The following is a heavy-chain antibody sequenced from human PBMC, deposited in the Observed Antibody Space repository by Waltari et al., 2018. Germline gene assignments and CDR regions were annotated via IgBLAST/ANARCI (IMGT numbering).Heavy chain of an antibody. J-gene: IGHJ4*02. CDR1: GCCCGGDW. CDR3: ARASYSTSLPMGY. D-gene: IGHD6-6*01. CDR2: INSDGSDT. V-gene: IGHV3-74*01. Sequence: EVRLVESGGGLVRPGGAWGLSGAAPGCCCGGDWMHWVRQAPGKGLVWVSHINSDGSDTSYADSVKGRFTISRDNVKSTLYLQMNSLRAEDTAVYYCARASYSTSLPMGYWGQGTLVTVSS.